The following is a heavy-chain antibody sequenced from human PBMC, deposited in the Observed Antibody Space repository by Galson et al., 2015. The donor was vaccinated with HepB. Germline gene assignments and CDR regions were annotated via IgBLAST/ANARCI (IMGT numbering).Heavy chain of an antibody. CDR3: ARGLRGGLGGRLEL. V-gene: IGHV4-34*01. CDR1: GGSFSGYQ. CDR2: INYRGST. D-gene: IGHD3-16*01. Sequence: ETLSLTCGVYGGSFSGYQWSWLRQPPGQAPEWIGEINYRGSTSYSPSLKSRVTISLDTSKNQFSLELTSVTAADTAVYFCARGLRGGLGGRLELWGQGALVTVSS. J-gene: IGHJ5*02.